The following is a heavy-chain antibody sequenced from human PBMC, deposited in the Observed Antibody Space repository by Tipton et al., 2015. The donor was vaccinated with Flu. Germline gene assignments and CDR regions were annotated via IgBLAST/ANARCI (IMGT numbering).Heavy chain of an antibody. J-gene: IGHJ6*02. CDR2: IYHSGNT. V-gene: IGHV4-34*10. CDR1: GGSFSGYY. Sequence: TLSLTCAVYGGSFSGYYWTWIRQPPGKGLEWIGEIYHSGNTNYNPSLKSRVTMSVDTSKNQFSLKLSSVTAADTAVYYCARYSSSWSHYGIDVWGQGTTVTVSS. CDR3: ARYSSSWSHYGIDV. D-gene: IGHD6-13*01.